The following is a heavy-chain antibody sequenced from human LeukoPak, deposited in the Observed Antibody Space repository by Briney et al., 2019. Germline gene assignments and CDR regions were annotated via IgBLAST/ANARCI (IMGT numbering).Heavy chain of an antibody. D-gene: IGHD6-13*01. CDR1: GFTFSSYG. V-gene: IGHV3-30*02. Sequence: GGSLRLSCAAPGFTFSSYGMHWVRQAPGKGLEWVAFIRYDGSNKYYADSVKGRLTISRDNSKNTLYLQMNSLRAEDTAVYYCAKDGLRGSSWYPGGFDPWGQGTLVTVSS. CDR2: IRYDGSNK. CDR3: AKDGLRGSSWYPGGFDP. J-gene: IGHJ5*02.